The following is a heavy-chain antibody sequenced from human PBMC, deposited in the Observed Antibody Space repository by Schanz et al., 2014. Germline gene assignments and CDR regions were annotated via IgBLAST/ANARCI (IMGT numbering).Heavy chain of an antibody. CDR2: INVGNGNM. Sequence: QVQLVQSGAEVKKPGASVKVSCKASGYTFTSYSIHWVRQAPGQGLEWMGWINVGNGNMKYSQKFQGRVTITRDTLASTAYMEVSSLRAEDTAVYYCARSGSSNWYYFDHWGQGTLVTVSS. CDR3: ARSGSSNWYYFDH. D-gene: IGHD6-13*01. V-gene: IGHV1-3*01. CDR1: GYTFTSYS. J-gene: IGHJ4*02.